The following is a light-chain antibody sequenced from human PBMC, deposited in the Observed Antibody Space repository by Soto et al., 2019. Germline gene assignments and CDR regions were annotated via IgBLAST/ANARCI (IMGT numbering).Light chain of an antibody. CDR3: SSYAGSNNVV. CDR1: SSDVGGYKY. Sequence: QSALTQAPSASGSPGQSVTISCTGASSDVGGYKYVSWYQQHPGKAPKLIIYEVNKRPSGVPDRFSGSKSGNTASLTVSGLQAEDEADYYCSSYAGSNNVVFGGGTKVTVL. CDR2: EVN. J-gene: IGLJ2*01. V-gene: IGLV2-8*01.